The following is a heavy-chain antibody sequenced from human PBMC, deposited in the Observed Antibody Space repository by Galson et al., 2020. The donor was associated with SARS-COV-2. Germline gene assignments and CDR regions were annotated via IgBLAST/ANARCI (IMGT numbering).Heavy chain of an antibody. J-gene: IGHJ4*02. V-gene: IGHV3-7*01. CDR3: ARDPQSAKRYFDY. CDR1: GFTFSSYW. Sequence: GESLKISCAASGFTFSSYWMSWVRQAPGKGLEWVANIKQDGSEKYYVDSVKGRFTISRDNAKNSLYLQMNSLRAEDTAVYYCARDPQSAKRYFDYWGQGTLVIVSS. CDR2: IKQDGSEK.